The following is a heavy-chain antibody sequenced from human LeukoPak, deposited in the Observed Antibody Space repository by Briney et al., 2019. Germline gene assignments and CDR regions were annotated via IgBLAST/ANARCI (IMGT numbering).Heavy chain of an antibody. D-gene: IGHD5-12*01. CDR3: ARDRSSYEFCFDY. CDR1: GFTFSTYA. V-gene: IGHV3-30-3*01. CDR2: ISFDGGSK. J-gene: IGHJ4*02. Sequence: GGSLRLSCAASGFTFSTYAMHWVRQAPGQGLEWVTFISFDGGSKYYAASVKGRFTISRDTSKSTLYLQMNSLRAEDTAVYYCARDRSSYEFCFDYWGQGTLVTVSS.